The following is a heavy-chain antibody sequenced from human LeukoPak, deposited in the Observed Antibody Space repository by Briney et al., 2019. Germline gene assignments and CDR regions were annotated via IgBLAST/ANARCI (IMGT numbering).Heavy chain of an antibody. Sequence: GGSLRLSCAASGFTFSSYSMNWVRQAPGKGLEWVSYISSGSSTIYFPDSVKGRFTISRDNAKKSLYLQMNSLRAEDTAVYYCAAVANYYYYMDVWGKGTTVTVSS. V-gene: IGHV3-48*01. CDR1: GFTFSSYS. D-gene: IGHD6-19*01. CDR3: AAVANYYYYMDV. J-gene: IGHJ6*03. CDR2: ISSGSSTI.